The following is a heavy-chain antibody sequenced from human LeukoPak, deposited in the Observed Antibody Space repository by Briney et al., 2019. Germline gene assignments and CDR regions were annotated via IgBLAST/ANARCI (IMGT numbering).Heavy chain of an antibody. CDR2: IKQEGSEK. J-gene: IGHJ4*02. V-gene: IGHV3-7*01. CDR1: GIRFNDYW. D-gene: IGHD3-9*01. CDR3: ARVVLRYFDWLLSSPYFDY. Sequence: GGSLRLSCTVSGIRFNDYWMSWVRQAPGKGLKWVANIKQEGSEKSYVDSVKGRFTISRDNAKNSLYLQMNSLRAEDTAVYYCARVVLRYFDWLLSSPYFDYWGQGTLVTVSS.